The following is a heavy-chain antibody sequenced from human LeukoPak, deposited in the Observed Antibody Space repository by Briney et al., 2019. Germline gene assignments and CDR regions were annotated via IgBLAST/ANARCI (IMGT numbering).Heavy chain of an antibody. D-gene: IGHD3-3*01. V-gene: IGHV3-21*01. CDR1: GFTFSSYS. Sequence: GGSLRLSCAASGFTFSSYSMNWVRQAPGKGLEWVSSISSSSSYIYYADSVKGRFTISRDNAKNSLYLQMNSLRAEDTAVYYCAREIPFYDFRSGYKNWFDPWGQGTLVTVSS. CDR2: ISSSSSYI. J-gene: IGHJ5*02. CDR3: AREIPFYDFRSGYKNWFDP.